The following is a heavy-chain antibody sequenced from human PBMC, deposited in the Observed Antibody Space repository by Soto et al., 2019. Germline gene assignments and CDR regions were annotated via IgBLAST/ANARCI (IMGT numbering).Heavy chain of an antibody. J-gene: IGHJ4*02. V-gene: IGHV1-46*03. CDR3: ARDGLTVSGYGDYQIIYDY. Sequence: GASVKVSCKASGYTFTCYYMHWVRHAPGQGLEWMGIINPSGGSTSYAQKFQGRVTMTRDTSTSTVYMELSSLRSEDTAVYYCARDGLTVSGYGDYQIIYDYWGQGTLVTVSS. D-gene: IGHD4-17*01. CDR2: INPSGGST. CDR1: GYTFTCYY.